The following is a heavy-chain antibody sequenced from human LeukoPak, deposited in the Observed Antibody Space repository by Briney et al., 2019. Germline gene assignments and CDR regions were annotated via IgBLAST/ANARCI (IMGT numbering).Heavy chain of an antibody. D-gene: IGHD5-18*01. Sequence: GGSLRVSCAASGFTFSSYGMHWVRQAPGKGLEWVAVISYDGSNKYYADSVKGRFTISRDNSKNTLYLQMNSLRAEDTAVYYCAKGRGGYSYGYLDYWGQGTLVTVSS. CDR1: GFTFSSYG. J-gene: IGHJ4*02. CDR3: AKGRGGYSYGYLDY. V-gene: IGHV3-30*18. CDR2: ISYDGSNK.